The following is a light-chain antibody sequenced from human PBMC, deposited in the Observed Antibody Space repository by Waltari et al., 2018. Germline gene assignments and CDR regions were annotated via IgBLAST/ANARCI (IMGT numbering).Light chain of an antibody. CDR2: EVT. Sequence: QSALTQPPSASGSPGQSVTISCPGTSSDVGGYNYVPWYQQYPGRAPKLMIYEVTKRPSGVPDRFSGSKSGNTASLTVSGLQADDEADYYCSSYAGSNNYWVFGGGTTLTVL. V-gene: IGLV2-8*01. J-gene: IGLJ3*02. CDR3: SSYAGSNNYWV. CDR1: SSDVGGYNY.